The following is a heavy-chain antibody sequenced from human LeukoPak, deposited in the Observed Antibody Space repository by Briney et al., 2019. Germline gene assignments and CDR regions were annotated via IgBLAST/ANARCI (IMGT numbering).Heavy chain of an antibody. D-gene: IGHD3-9*01. CDR1: GGSFSGYY. CDR3: ARVSMTGYYRSFDY. CDR2: INHSGST. Sequence: SETLSLTCAVYGGSFSGYYWSWIRQPPGKGLEWIGEINHSGSTNYNPSLKSRVTISVDTSKNQLSLKLSSVTAADTAVYYCARVSMTGYYRSFDYWGQGTLVNVSS. J-gene: IGHJ4*02. V-gene: IGHV4-34*01.